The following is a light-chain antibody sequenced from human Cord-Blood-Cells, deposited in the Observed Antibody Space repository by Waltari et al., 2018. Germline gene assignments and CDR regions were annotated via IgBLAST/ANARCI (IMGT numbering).Light chain of an antibody. J-gene: IGLJ1*01. CDR3: SSYTSSSTPYV. V-gene: IGLV2-14*01. Sequence: QSALTQPASVSGSPGQSITISCTGTSSDGGGYNYFSWYQQHPGKAPKLMIYDVSNRPSGVSNRFSGSKSGNTASLTISGLQAEDEADYYCSSYTSSSTPYVFGTGTKVTVL. CDR1: SSDGGGYNY. CDR2: DVS.